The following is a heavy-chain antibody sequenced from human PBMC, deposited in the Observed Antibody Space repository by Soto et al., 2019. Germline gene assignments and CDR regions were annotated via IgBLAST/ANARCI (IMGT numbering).Heavy chain of an antibody. CDR3: ACQGDCTNGVCRIYY. V-gene: IGHV1-18*01. D-gene: IGHD2-8*01. CDR1: GYTFTSYG. Sequence: ASVKVSCKASGYTFTSYGISWVRQAPGQGLEWMGWISAYNGNTNYAQKLQGRVTMTTDTSTSTAYMELRSLRSDDTAVYYCACQGDCTNGVCRIYYWGQGTLVTVSS. J-gene: IGHJ4*02. CDR2: ISAYNGNT.